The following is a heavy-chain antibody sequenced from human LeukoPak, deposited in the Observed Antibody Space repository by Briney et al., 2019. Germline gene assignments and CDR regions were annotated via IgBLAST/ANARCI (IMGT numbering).Heavy chain of an antibody. J-gene: IGHJ4*02. CDR1: GFTFSDYY. Sequence: GGSLRLSCAASGFTFSDYYMDWVRQAPGKELEWVGRIRNKANSYTTEYAASVKGRFTISRDDSKNSLYLQMNSLKTEDTAVYYCARDLGSGSYGYWGQGTLVTVSS. CDR2: IRNKANSYTT. D-gene: IGHD1-26*01. CDR3: ARDLGSGSYGY. V-gene: IGHV3-72*01.